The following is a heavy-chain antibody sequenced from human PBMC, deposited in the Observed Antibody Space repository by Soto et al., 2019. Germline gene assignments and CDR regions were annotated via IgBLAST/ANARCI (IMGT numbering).Heavy chain of an antibody. CDR2: IHPSGGGS. V-gene: IGHV1-46*03. Sequence: QGLEWMGMIHPSGGGSTYAQKFLGRVTMTMDSSTSTVFMELTSLRSADTAVYYCARGGHIAVVSDSFDSWGQGTLVTVS. CDR3: ARGGHIAVVSDSFDS. D-gene: IGHD2-21*01. J-gene: IGHJ4*02.